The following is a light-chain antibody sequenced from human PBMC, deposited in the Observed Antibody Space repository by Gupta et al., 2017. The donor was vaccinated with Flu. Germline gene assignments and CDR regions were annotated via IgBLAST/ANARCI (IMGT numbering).Light chain of an antibody. CDR2: EVS. CDR3: SSYTSSSTLNWV. J-gene: IGLJ3*02. V-gene: IGLV2-14*01. CDR1: SSDVGAYNY. Sequence: QSALTQPASVSGSPAQSITISCAGTSSDVGAYNYVSWYQQHPGKAPKLMIYEVSYRPSGVSNRFSGSKSGNTASLTISGLQAEDEADYYCSSYTSSSTLNWVFGGGTKLTVL.